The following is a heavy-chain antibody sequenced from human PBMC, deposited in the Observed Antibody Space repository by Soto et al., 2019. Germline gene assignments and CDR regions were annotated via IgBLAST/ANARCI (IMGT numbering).Heavy chain of an antibody. V-gene: IGHV3-66*01. J-gene: IGHJ4*02. D-gene: IGHD1-1*01. Sequence: VQLVESGGGLVLPGGSLRLSCAASGVIVSSNYMSWVRQAPGKGLEWVSLIYSGGSTSYADSVKGRFTISRDNSKNTLYLQMNNLRAEDTPVYYCAGGNTVLERDWGQGTLVTVSS. CDR3: AGGNTVLERD. CDR1: GVIVSSNY. CDR2: IYSGGST.